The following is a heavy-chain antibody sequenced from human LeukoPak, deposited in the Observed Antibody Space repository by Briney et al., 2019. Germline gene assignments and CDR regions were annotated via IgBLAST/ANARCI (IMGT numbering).Heavy chain of an antibody. CDR3: ARGGTYYPCIDY. CDR1: GYSFSTTY. D-gene: IGHD1-26*01. Sequence: ASVRVSFKAFGYSFSTTYINWVRQAPGQGLEWMGRISAYNGGTAYAQKFQGRVTMTTDSSTTTAYLHLASLRSDDTAVYYCARGGTYYPCIDYWGQGTLVTVSS. V-gene: IGHV1-18*01. CDR2: ISAYNGGT. J-gene: IGHJ4*01.